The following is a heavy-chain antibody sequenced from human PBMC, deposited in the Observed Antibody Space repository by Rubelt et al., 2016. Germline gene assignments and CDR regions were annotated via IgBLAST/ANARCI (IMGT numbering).Heavy chain of an antibody. D-gene: IGHD3-3*01. J-gene: IGHJ4*02. Sequence: QVQLVQSGAEVKTPGASVKVSCQVSGYTLTDLSMHWVRQAPGKGLEWMGGFDPEDGETIYAQKFQGRVTMTEDTSTDTAYMELSSLRSEDTAVYYCATIGLEWLLEDYWGQGTLVTVSS. V-gene: IGHV1-24*01. CDR1: GYTLTDLS. CDR3: ATIGLEWLLEDY. CDR2: FDPEDGET.